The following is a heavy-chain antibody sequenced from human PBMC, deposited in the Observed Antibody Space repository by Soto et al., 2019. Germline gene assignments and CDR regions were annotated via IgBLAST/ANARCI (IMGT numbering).Heavy chain of an antibody. D-gene: IGHD3-10*01. CDR3: ARALNYYGSGSYPPRGYYYGMDV. V-gene: IGHV1-69*02. Sequence: SVKVSCKASGGTFSSYTISWVRQAPGQGLEWMGRIIPILGIANYAQKFQGRVTITADKSTSTAYMEMSSLRSEDTAVYYCARALNYYGSGSYPPRGYYYGMDVWG. CDR1: GGTFSSYT. CDR2: IIPILGIA. J-gene: IGHJ6*02.